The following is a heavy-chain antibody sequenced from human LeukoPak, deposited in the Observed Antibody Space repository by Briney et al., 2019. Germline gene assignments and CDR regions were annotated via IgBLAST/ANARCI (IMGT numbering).Heavy chain of an antibody. D-gene: IGHD2/OR15-2a*01. CDR3: ARDLSVNAFDI. Sequence: SSETLSLTCTVSGASVRSDHWNWIRQPPGKGLEWIAYMHGSGSPNYNPSLASRLTLSVDATENLLSLKLTSVTAADTAVYFCARDLSVNAFDIWGQGTLVTVSS. CDR1: GASVRSDH. J-gene: IGHJ3*02. CDR2: MHGSGSP. V-gene: IGHV4-59*02.